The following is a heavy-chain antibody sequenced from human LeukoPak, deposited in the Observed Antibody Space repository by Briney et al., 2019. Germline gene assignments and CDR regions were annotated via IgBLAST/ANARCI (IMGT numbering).Heavy chain of an antibody. CDR3: ARARYYDFWSGYSYYYGMDV. D-gene: IGHD3-3*01. Sequence: SVKVSCKASGGTFSSYTISWVRQAPGQGLEWMGRIIPILGIANYAQKFQGRVTITADKSTSTAYMELSSLRSEDAAVYYCARARYYDFWSGYSYYYGMDVWGQGTTVTVSS. J-gene: IGHJ6*02. CDR2: IIPILGIA. V-gene: IGHV1-69*02. CDR1: GGTFSSYT.